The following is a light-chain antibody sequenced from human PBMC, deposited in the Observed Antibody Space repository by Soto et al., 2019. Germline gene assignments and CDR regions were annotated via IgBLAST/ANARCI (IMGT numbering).Light chain of an antibody. CDR1: QSVRSN. V-gene: IGKV3-15*01. J-gene: IGKJ1*01. Sequence: EVVMTQSPATLSVSPGERATLSCRASQSVRSNLAWYQQKPGQAPRILIYDASTRATGIPARFSGSGSGTEFTLTNSSLQPEEFAVYHCQQYNNFWTFGQGTKVQI. CDR2: DAS. CDR3: QQYNNFWT.